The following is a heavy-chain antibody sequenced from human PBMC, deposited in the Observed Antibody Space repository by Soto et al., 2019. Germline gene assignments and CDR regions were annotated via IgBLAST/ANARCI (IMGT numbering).Heavy chain of an antibody. Sequence: QVQLVQSGGGVVQPGRSLRLSCVASGFIFSDYAMHWVRQAPGKGLEWVAAISYDGDSTYYGDSVKGRFTISRDHSKNTLILQMDSLRAEATAFYFCARFLIERSTNDAFDIWGRGTMVNVSS. CDR2: ISYDGDST. V-gene: IGHV3-30*03. D-gene: IGHD3-22*01. CDR3: ARFLIERSTNDAFDI. CDR1: GFIFSDYA. J-gene: IGHJ3*02.